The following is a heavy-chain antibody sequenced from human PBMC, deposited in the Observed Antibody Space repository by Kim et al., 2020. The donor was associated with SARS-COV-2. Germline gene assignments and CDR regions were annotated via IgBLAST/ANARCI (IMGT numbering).Heavy chain of an antibody. CDR3: ARYYGSGSFNWFDP. V-gene: IGHV4-34*01. CDR2: INHSGST. J-gene: IGHJ5*02. Sequence: SETLSLTCAVYGGSFSGYYWSWIRQPPGKGLEWIGEINHSGSTNYNPSLKSRVTISIDTSKTQFSLKLSSVTAADTAMYYCARYYGSGSFNWFDPWGQGTLVTVSS. CDR1: GGSFSGYY. D-gene: IGHD3-10*01.